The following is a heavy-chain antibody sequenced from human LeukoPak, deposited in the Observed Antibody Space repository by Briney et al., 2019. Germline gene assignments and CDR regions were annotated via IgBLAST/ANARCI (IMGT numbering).Heavy chain of an antibody. J-gene: IGHJ1*01. CDR1: GFTFSSYE. V-gene: IGHV3-48*03. D-gene: IGHD3-22*01. CDR2: ISSSGSTI. CDR3: ASGDDSSLPAPI. Sequence: GGSLRLSCAASGFTFSSYEMNWVRQAPGKGLEWVSYISSSGSTIYYADSVKGRFTISRDNAKNSLNLQMNSLRAEDTAVYYCASGDDSSLPAPIWGQGTLVTVSS.